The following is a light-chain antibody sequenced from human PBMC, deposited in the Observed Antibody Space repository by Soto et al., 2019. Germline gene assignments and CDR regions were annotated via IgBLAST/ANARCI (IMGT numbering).Light chain of an antibody. CDR1: TSNIGAGFD. CDR3: QSYDKSLSGSV. CDR2: GNN. Sequence: QSVLTQPPSVSGAPGQRVTISCAGNTSNIGAGFDVHWYQQLPGKAPKLLIYGNNNRPSGVPNRFSGSKSGTSASLAITGLQADDEADYHCQSYDKSLSGSVFGGGTKLTVL. V-gene: IGLV1-40*01. J-gene: IGLJ2*01.